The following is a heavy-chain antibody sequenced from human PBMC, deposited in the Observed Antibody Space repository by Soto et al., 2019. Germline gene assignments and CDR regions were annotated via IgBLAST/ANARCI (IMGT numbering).Heavy chain of an antibody. J-gene: IGHJ3*02. D-gene: IGHD3-22*01. Sequence: VGSLRLSCAASGFTFSSYAMSWVRQAPGKGLEWVSAISGSGGSTYYADSVKGRFTISRDNSKNTLYLQMNSLRAEDTAVYYCANGGDYYDSSGYYYRDAFDIWGQGTMVTVSS. CDR1: GFTFSSYA. CDR2: ISGSGGST. V-gene: IGHV3-23*01. CDR3: ANGGDYYDSSGYYYRDAFDI.